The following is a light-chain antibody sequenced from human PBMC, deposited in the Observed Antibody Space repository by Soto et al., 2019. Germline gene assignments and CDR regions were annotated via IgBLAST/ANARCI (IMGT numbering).Light chain of an antibody. J-gene: IGKJ2*01. Sequence: EIVLTQSPATLSLSPGERATLSCRASQSVSSYLAWYQQKPGQAPRLLIYDASNRATGIPDRFNGSGSGTDFILTISRLEPEDVAVYYCQQHGTSPYTFGQGTKVDI. CDR1: QSVSSY. CDR2: DAS. CDR3: QQHGTSPYT. V-gene: IGKV3-11*01.